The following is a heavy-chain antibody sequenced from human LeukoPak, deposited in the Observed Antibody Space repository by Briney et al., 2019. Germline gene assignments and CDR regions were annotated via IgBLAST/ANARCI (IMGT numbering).Heavy chain of an antibody. CDR3: AKECGGDCKNAFDI. V-gene: IGHV3-30*18. D-gene: IGHD2-21*02. J-gene: IGHJ3*02. CDR2: ISYDGSNK. CDR1: EFTFSSYG. Sequence: PGGSLRLSCAASEFTFSSYGMHWVRQAPGKGLEWVAVISYDGSNKYYADSVKGRFTISRDNSKNTLYLQMNSLRAEDTAVYYCAKECGGDCKNAFDIWGQGTMVTVSS.